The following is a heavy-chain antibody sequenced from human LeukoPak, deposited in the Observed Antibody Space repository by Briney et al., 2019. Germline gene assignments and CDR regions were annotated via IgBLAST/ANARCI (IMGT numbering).Heavy chain of an antibody. CDR3: ARDNRPWFGELLDPLGY. CDR2: ISYDGSNK. J-gene: IGHJ4*02. V-gene: IGHV3-30-3*01. CDR1: GFTFSSYA. D-gene: IGHD3-10*01. Sequence: PGGSLRLSCAASGFTFSSYAMHWVRQAPGKGLEWVAVISYDGSNKYYADSVKGRFTISRDNSKNTLYLQMNSLRAEDTAVYYCARDNRPWFGELLDPLGYWGQGTLVTVSS.